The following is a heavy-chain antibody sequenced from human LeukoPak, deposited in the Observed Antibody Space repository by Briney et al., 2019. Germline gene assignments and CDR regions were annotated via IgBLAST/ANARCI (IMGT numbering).Heavy chain of an antibody. CDR1: GGSISSSSYY. CDR2: IYYSGST. V-gene: IGHV4-39*01. CDR3: ARGSSVGWFDP. Sequence: PSETLSLTCTVSGGSISSSSYYWGWIRQPPGKGLEWIGSIYYSGSTYYNPSLKSRVTISVDASKNQFSLKLSSVTAADTAVYYCARGSSVGWFDPWGQGTLVTVSS. J-gene: IGHJ5*02. D-gene: IGHD6-19*01.